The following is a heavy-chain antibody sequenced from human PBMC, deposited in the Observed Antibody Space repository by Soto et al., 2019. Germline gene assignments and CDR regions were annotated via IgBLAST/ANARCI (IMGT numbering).Heavy chain of an antibody. J-gene: IGHJ4*02. D-gene: IGHD2-2*01. CDR3: ARHLGYCSSTSCYDFDY. CDR1: GGSISSYY. V-gene: IGHV4-59*08. CDR2: IYYSGST. Sequence: SETLSLTCTVSGGSISSYYWSWIRQPPGKGLEWIGYIYYSGSTNYNPSLKSRVTISVDTSKNQFSLKLSSVTAADTAVYYCARHLGYCSSTSCYDFDYWGQGTLVTVSS.